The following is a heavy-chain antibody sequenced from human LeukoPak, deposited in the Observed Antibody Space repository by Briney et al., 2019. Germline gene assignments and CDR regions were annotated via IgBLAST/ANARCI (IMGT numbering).Heavy chain of an antibody. Sequence: GGSLRLSCAASGFTLSSYAMSWVRQAPGKGLEWVSVISGSGGATYYADSVKGRFTISRDISKNMLYLQMNSLRAEDTAVYYCAKGGGYYGSGTYEAAFDYWGQGTLVTVSS. CDR3: AKGGGYYGSGTYEAAFDY. CDR2: ISGSGGAT. D-gene: IGHD3-10*01. V-gene: IGHV3-23*01. J-gene: IGHJ4*02. CDR1: GFTLSSYA.